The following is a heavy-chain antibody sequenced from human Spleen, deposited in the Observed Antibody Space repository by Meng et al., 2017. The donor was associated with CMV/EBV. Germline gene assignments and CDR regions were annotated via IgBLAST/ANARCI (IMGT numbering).Heavy chain of an antibody. Sequence: ASVKVSCKASGYTFISYGISWVRQAPGQGLEWMGWISGYTGNTNHAQKFQGRVTMTTDTSTSTAYMELRSLRSDDTAVYYCARDWEYYDFWSGYGGYWGQGTLVTVSS. D-gene: IGHD3-3*01. CDR2: ISGYTGNT. V-gene: IGHV1-18*01. CDR3: ARDWEYYDFWSGYGGY. J-gene: IGHJ4*02. CDR1: GYTFISYG.